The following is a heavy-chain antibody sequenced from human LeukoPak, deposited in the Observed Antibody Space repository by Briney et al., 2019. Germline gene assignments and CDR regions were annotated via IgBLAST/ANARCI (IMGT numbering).Heavy chain of an antibody. Sequence: GGSLRLSCAASGLTVSSNYMSWVRQAPGKGLEWVSVIYSGGSTYYADSVKGRFTISRDNSKNTLYLQMNSLRAEDTAVYYCARVVVAAEYNWFDPWGQGTLVTVSS. CDR3: ARVVVAAEYNWFDP. V-gene: IGHV3-53*01. D-gene: IGHD2-15*01. J-gene: IGHJ5*02. CDR2: IYSGGST. CDR1: GLTVSSNY.